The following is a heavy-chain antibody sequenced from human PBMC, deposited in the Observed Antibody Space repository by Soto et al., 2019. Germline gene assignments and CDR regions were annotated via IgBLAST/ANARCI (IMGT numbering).Heavy chain of an antibody. Sequence: GASVKVSCKASGYTFTSYAMHCVRQAPGQRLEWMGWINAGNGNTKYSQKFQGRVTITRDTSASTAYMELSSLRSEDTAVYYCASPGKGYYGMDVWGQGTTVTVSS. CDR1: GYTFTSYA. CDR3: ASPGKGYYGMDV. V-gene: IGHV1-3*01. CDR2: INAGNGNT. J-gene: IGHJ6*02. D-gene: IGHD3-10*01.